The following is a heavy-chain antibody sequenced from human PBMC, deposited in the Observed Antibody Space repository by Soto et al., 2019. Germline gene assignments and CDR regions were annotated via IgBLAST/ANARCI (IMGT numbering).Heavy chain of an antibody. D-gene: IGHD6-13*01. CDR2: IGSGSRGT. V-gene: IGHV3-23*01. J-gene: IGHJ5*02. CDR3: AAPRAAVPHTRYFDP. CDR1: GFAFSNFA. Sequence: EAQLLESGGGWVQPGGSLRLSCAASGFAFSNFAMSWVRQAPGKGLEWVSAIGSGSRGTHYAESVEDRFTISRDDSKNTLYLQLNSLTAADTAVYYCAAPRAAVPHTRYFDPWGQGTPVTVSP.